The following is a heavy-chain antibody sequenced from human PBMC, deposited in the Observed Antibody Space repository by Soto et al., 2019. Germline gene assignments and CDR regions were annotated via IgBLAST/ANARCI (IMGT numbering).Heavy chain of an antibody. D-gene: IGHD3-10*01. Sequence: EASVKVSCKASGYTFSSFYMHWVRQAPGQGLEWMGVINPSGDSTTYAQKFQGRVTMTKDTSTSTLYMELSSLTSEDTAMYFCARDWEFGFWGQGTLVTV. CDR3: ARDWEFGF. J-gene: IGHJ4*02. CDR2: INPSGDST. CDR1: GYTFSSFY. V-gene: IGHV1-46*01.